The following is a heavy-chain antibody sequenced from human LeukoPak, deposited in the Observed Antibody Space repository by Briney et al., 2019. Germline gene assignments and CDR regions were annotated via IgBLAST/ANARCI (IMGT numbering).Heavy chain of an antibody. CDR3: AIGDCSGGSCLLYYYYYMDV. J-gene: IGHJ6*03. D-gene: IGHD2-15*01. CDR1: GGTFSSYA. Sequence: SVKVSCKASGGTFSSYAISWVRQAPGQGLEWMGGIIPIFGTANYAQKFQGRVTITTDESTSTAYMELSSLRSEDTAVHYCAIGDCSGGSCLLYYYYYMDVWGKGTTVTVSS. CDR2: IIPIFGTA. V-gene: IGHV1-69*05.